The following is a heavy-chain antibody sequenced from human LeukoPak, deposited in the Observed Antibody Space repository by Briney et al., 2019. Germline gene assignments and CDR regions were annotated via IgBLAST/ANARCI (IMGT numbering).Heavy chain of an antibody. V-gene: IGHV3-21*01. J-gene: IGHJ4*02. D-gene: IGHD2-15*01. CDR1: GFTFSTYS. CDR2: ISSRSSYI. CDR3: ARRGIAATHYYFDY. Sequence: GGSLRLSCAASGFTFSTYSMNWVRQAPGKGLQWVSSISSRSSYIYYADSVKGRFTISRDNAKNSLYLQMNSLRAEDTAVYYCARRGIAATHYYFDYWGQGTLVTVSS.